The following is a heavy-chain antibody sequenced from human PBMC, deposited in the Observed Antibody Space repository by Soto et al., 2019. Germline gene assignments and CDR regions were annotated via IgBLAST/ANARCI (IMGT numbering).Heavy chain of an antibody. V-gene: IGHV5-51*01. J-gene: IGHJ6*02. Sequence: GESLKISCKGSGYSFTSYWIGWVRQMPGKGLEWMGIIYPGDSDTRYSPAFQGQVTISADKSISTAYLQWSSLKASDTAMYSCARQGLPRYYYYGMDVWGQGTTVTVSS. D-gene: IGHD5-12*01. CDR3: ARQGLPRYYYYGMDV. CDR1: GYSFTSYW. CDR2: IYPGDSDT.